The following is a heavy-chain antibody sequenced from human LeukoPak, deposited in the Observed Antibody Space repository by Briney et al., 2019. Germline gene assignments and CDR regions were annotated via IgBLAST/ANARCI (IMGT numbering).Heavy chain of an antibody. V-gene: IGHV3-30*18. J-gene: IGHJ4*02. Sequence: GGSLRLSCAASGFAFSSYGLHWVRQAPGKGLEWVAVISFDGSDKYYADSVKGRFTISRDNSKNTLYLQMISLRAEDTAVYYCAKDRYCSGGSCSGDFDYWGQGTLVTVSS. D-gene: IGHD2-15*01. CDR2: ISFDGSDK. CDR3: AKDRYCSGGSCSGDFDY. CDR1: GFAFSSYG.